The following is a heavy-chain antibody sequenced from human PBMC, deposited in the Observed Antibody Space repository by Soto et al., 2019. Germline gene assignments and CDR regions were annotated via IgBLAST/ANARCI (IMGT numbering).Heavy chain of an antibody. J-gene: IGHJ6*02. CDR3: ARSVTTYMSVLGYYYYYGMDV. CDR2: ISAYNGNT. V-gene: IGHV1-18*01. D-gene: IGHD4-17*01. Sequence: QVQLVQSGAEVKKPGASVKVSCKASGYTFTSYGISWVRQAPGQGLEWMGWISAYNGNTNYAQKLQGRVTMTTDTSTSTAYMELRSLRSDDTAVYYCARSVTTYMSVLGYYYYYGMDVWGQGTTVTVSS. CDR1: GYTFTSYG.